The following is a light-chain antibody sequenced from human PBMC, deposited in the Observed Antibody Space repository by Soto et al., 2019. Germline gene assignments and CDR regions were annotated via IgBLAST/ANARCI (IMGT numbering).Light chain of an antibody. Sequence: QSVLTQPPSASGTPGQRVTISGSGSSSNIGSNTVNWYQQLPGTAPKLLLYSNNQRPSGVPDRFSGSKSGTSASLAISGLQSEDEADYYCAAWDDSLNGYVFGTGTKLTVL. J-gene: IGLJ1*01. CDR2: SNN. CDR1: SSNIGSNT. CDR3: AAWDDSLNGYV. V-gene: IGLV1-44*01.